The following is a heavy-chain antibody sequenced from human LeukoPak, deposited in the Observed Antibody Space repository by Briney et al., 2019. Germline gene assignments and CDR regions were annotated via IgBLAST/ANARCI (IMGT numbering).Heavy chain of an antibody. CDR3: ARDCSSSAFDI. Sequence: GGSLRLSCAASGFTFSGSAMTWVRQAPGKGLEWVSSIGSSSRYIYYADSVKGRFTISRDNDKNSVYLQMNSLRAEDTAVYYCARDCSSSAFDIWGQGTMVTVSS. CDR1: GFTFSGSA. J-gene: IGHJ3*02. CDR2: IGSSSRYI. D-gene: IGHD2-15*01. V-gene: IGHV3-21*01.